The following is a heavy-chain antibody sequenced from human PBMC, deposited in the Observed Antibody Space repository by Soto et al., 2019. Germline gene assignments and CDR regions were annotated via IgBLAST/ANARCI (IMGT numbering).Heavy chain of an antibody. CDR2: IYKSATT. D-gene: IGHD7-27*01. Sequence: SETLSLTCSVSGDSISNLDYFWAWIRQPPGQALEYIGYIYKSATTYYNPSFESRVAISVDTSKSQFTLNVTSVTAADTAVYFCARGRYCLTGRCFPNWFDSWGQGALVTVSS. CDR1: GDSISNLDYF. V-gene: IGHV4-30-4*01. CDR3: ARGRYCLTGRCFPNWFDS. J-gene: IGHJ5*01.